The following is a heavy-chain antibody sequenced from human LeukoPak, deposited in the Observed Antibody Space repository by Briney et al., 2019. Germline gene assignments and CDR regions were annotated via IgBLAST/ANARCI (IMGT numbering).Heavy chain of an antibody. CDR3: AKGADYYDSSGYYDLDY. Sequence: GGSLRLSCAASGFTFRSYGMHWVRQAPGKGLEWVAVIWYDGSNKYYADSVKGRFTISRDNSKNTLYLQMNSLRAEDTAVYYCAKGADYYDSSGYYDLDYWGQGTLVTVSS. J-gene: IGHJ4*02. CDR1: GFTFRSYG. D-gene: IGHD3-22*01. V-gene: IGHV3-33*06. CDR2: IWYDGSNK.